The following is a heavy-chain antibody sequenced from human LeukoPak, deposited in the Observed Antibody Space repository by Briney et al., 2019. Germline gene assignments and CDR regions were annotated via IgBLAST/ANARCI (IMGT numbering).Heavy chain of an antibody. CDR3: ARAYYDFWSGYYNYFDY. J-gene: IGHJ4*02. D-gene: IGHD3-3*01. V-gene: IGHV3-30*02. Sequence: GGSLRLSCAASGFTFSSYGMHWVRQAPGKGLEWVAFIRYDGSNKYYADSVKGRFTISRDNSKNTLYLQMNSLRAEDTAVYYCARAYYDFWSGYYNYFDYWGQGTLVTVSS. CDR1: GFTFSSYG. CDR2: IRYDGSNK.